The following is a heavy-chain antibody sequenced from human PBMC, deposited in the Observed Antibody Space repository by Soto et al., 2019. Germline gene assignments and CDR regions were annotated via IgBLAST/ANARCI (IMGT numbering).Heavy chain of an antibody. CDR2: ITGSGGST. CDR3: ARDFLLVPAAMAPGGMDV. Sequence: PGGSLRLSCAASGFTFSTYAMIWVRQAPGKGLEWVSAITGSGGSTYYADSVKGRFTISRDNSKNTLYLQMNSLRAEDTAVYYCARDFLLVPAAMAPGGMDVWGQGTTVTVSS. V-gene: IGHV3-23*01. J-gene: IGHJ6*02. D-gene: IGHD2-2*01. CDR1: GFTFSTYA.